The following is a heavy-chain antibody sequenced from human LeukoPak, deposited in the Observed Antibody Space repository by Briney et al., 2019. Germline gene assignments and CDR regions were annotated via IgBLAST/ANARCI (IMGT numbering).Heavy chain of an antibody. J-gene: IGHJ4*02. CDR1: GFTFSSYD. Sequence: PGGSLRLSCVASGFTFSSYDMHWVRQVTGKGLEWVSAIPIIADIYYADSVKGRFTISRENAKNSLYLQMNSLRAGDTAVCYCARAFGAVAGYFDYWGQGTLVTVSS. CDR3: ARAFGAVAGYFDY. D-gene: IGHD6-13*01. CDR2: IPIIADI. V-gene: IGHV3-13*01.